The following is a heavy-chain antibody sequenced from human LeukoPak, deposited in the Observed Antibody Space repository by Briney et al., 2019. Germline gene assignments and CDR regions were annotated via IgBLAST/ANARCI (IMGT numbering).Heavy chain of an antibody. CDR2: INHSGST. J-gene: IGHJ4*02. CDR3: AREGPFYGDPY. CDR1: GGSFSGYY. Sequence: PSETLSLTCAVYGGSFSGYYWSRIRQPPGKGLEWIGEINHSGSTNYNPSLKSRVTMSVDTSKNQFSLKLSSVTAADTAVYYCAREGPFYGDPYWGQGTLVTVSS. D-gene: IGHD4-17*01. V-gene: IGHV4-34*01.